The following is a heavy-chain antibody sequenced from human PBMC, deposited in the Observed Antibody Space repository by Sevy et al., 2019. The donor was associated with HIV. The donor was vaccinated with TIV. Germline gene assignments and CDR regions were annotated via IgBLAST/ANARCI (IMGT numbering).Heavy chain of an antibody. J-gene: IGHJ6*02. CDR3: AKDGDSYGSNYYYGMDV. CDR1: GFTFSTYG. Sequence: GGPLRLSCAASGFTFSTYGMHWVRQAPGKGLEWVAVVSYDGSNQYYADSVKGRFTISRDNSKNTLYLQMNSQRAEDTALYYCAKDGDSYGSNYYYGMDVWGQGTTVTVSS. V-gene: IGHV3-30*18. D-gene: IGHD5-18*01. CDR2: VSYDGSNQ.